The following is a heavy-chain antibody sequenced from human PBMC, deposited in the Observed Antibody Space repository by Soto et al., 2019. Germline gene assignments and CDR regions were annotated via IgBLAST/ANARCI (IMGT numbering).Heavy chain of an antibody. D-gene: IGHD3-10*01. CDR1: GGTFSSYA. J-gene: IGHJ6*02. V-gene: IGHV1-69*01. CDR3: ARGGTYYYGSGSYNQMDV. Sequence: QVQLVQSGAEVKKPGSSVKVSCKASGGTFSSYAISWVRQAPGQGLEWMGGIIPIFGTANYAQKLQGRVTITADESTSTAYMELSSLRSEDTAVYYCARGGTYYYGSGSYNQMDVWGQGTTVTVSS. CDR2: IIPIFGTA.